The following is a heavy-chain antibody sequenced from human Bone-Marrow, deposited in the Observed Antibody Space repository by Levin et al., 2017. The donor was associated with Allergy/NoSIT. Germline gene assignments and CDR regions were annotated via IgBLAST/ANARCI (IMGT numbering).Heavy chain of an antibody. CDR2: ISGSGGDT. J-gene: IGHJ4*02. CDR3: ANGAVAVAEHYYYLDS. Sequence: GGSLRLSCAASGFTFDIFAMNWVRQAPGKGLEWVSTISGSGGDTYYADSVKGRFTISRDNSRNTMYRQMNSLRADDTAVYYCANGAVAVAEHYYYLDSCGQATLVSVSS. CDR1: GFTFDIFA. D-gene: IGHD6-19*01. V-gene: IGHV3-23*01.